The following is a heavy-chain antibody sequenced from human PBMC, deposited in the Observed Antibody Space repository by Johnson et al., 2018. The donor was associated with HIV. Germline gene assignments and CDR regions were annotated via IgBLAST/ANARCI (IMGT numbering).Heavy chain of an antibody. D-gene: IGHD3-10*01. CDR2: IRYDGSNK. J-gene: IGHJ3*02. CDR3: ASRLSYGSGSHRGDAFDI. CDR1: GFSLSDYG. V-gene: IGHV3-30*02. Sequence: QVQLVESGGGVVQPGRSLRLSCAASGFSLSDYGMHWVRQAPGQGPEWVAFIRYDGSNKYYADSVKGRFTISRDNSKNTLYLQMNSLRAEDTAVYYCASRLSYGSGSHRGDAFDIWGQVTMVTVSS.